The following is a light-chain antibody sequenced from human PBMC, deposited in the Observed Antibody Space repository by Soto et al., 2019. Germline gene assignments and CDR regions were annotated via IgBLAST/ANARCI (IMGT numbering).Light chain of an antibody. CDR3: CSYTSSTSWV. CDR2: EAS. J-gene: IGLJ3*02. Sequence: QSALTQPASVSGSPGQSITISCTGTSSDIGAYDYVSWYQQHPGEAPQVMIYEASNRPSGVSNRFSGSKSGNMASLTISGLQAEDEADYYCCSYTSSTSWVFGGGTKVTVL. V-gene: IGLV2-14*01. CDR1: SSDIGAYDY.